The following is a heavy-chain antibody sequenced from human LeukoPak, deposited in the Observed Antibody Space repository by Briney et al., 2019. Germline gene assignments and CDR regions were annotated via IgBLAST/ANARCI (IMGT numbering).Heavy chain of an antibody. CDR2: IYHSGST. V-gene: IGHV4-30-2*01. Sequence: SQTLSLTCTVSGGSISSGGYYWSWIRQPPGKGLEGIGYIYHSGSTYYNPSLKSRVTISVDRSKNQFSPKLSSVTAADTAVYYCARDSPSFGVVAHAFDIWGQGTMVTVSS. J-gene: IGHJ3*02. D-gene: IGHD3-3*01. CDR3: ARDSPSFGVVAHAFDI. CDR1: GGSISSGGYY.